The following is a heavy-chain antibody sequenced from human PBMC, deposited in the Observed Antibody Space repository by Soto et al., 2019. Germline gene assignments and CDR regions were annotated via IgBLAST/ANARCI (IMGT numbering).Heavy chain of an antibody. V-gene: IGHV3-30*18. Sequence: GGSLRLSCAASEFTFSHYAMHWVRQAPGKGLEWVALMSYDGSNEYYADSVKGRFTISRDSSKNTVSLEMTSLRAEDTAVYYCAKGGRQWLVTSDFNYWGQGALVTVSS. CDR1: EFTFSHYA. CDR2: MSYDGSNE. D-gene: IGHD6-19*01. CDR3: AKGGRQWLVTSDFNY. J-gene: IGHJ4*02.